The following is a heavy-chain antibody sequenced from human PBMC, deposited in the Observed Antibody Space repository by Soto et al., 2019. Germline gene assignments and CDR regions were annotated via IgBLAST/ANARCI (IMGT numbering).Heavy chain of an antibody. V-gene: IGHV3-23*05. CDR1: GFPFSTSG. Sequence: EVQLLESGGGLVQPGGSLILSCAASGFPFSTSGILWVRQPPGEGLEWVSAIGPNANTNYRDSVKGRFTISRDNSRNTVFLQMSALRPEDTALYYCATARHCSSAACPAAEWGQGTPITVSS. CDR2: IGPNANT. D-gene: IGHD2-2*01. J-gene: IGHJ4*02. CDR3: ATARHCSSAACPAAE.